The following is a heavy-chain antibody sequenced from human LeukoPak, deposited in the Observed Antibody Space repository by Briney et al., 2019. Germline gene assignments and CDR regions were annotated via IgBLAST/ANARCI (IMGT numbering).Heavy chain of an antibody. J-gene: IGHJ4*02. Sequence: ASVKVSCKASGYTFTSYAMHWVRQAPGQRLEWMGWINAGNGNTKYSQEFQGRVTMTTDTSTSTAYMELRSLRSDDTAVYYCARVAGFNGDYDYWGQGTLVTVSS. CDR3: ARVAGFNGDYDY. CDR2: INAGNGNT. CDR1: GYTFTSYA. V-gene: IGHV1-3*01. D-gene: IGHD4-17*01.